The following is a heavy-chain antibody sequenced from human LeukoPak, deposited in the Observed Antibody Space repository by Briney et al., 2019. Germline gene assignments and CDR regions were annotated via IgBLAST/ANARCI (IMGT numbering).Heavy chain of an antibody. CDR1: GFSLSNFQ. D-gene: IGHD3-10*01. Sequence: PGRSLRLSCVASGFSLSNFQMYWVRQAPGKGLEWVSIISLDGSTEFYADSVKGRFTISRDTASNTMHLEMNNLRIEDTAVYYCMRDYMGWFDPWGQGSLVTVSS. J-gene: IGHJ5*02. CDR3: MRDYMGWFDP. CDR2: ISLDGSTE. V-gene: IGHV3-30-3*01.